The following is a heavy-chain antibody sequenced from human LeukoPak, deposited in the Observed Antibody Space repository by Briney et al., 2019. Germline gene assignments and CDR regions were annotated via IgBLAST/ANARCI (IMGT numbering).Heavy chain of an antibody. D-gene: IGHD1-26*01. Sequence: PGGSLRLSCAASGFTFSSYNMNWVRQAPGKGLEWVSSITSTGSYTFYADSVKGRFTISRDNAKNSLYPQMNSLRAEDTAIYYCARDPYSGSYGDTYYYYMDVWGKGTTVTISS. J-gene: IGHJ6*03. CDR1: GFTFSSYN. V-gene: IGHV3-21*01. CDR3: ARDPYSGSYGDTYYYYMDV. CDR2: ITSTGSYT.